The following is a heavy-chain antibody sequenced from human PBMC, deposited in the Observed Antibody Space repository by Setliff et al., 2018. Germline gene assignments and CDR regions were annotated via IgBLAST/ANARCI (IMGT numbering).Heavy chain of an antibody. J-gene: IGHJ5*02. D-gene: IGHD3-3*01. CDR1: GGSIRSGSYY. CDR3: ARGDFWSGSQSHNWFDP. Sequence: TLSLTCTVSGGSIRSGSYYWSWIRQSAGKGLEWIGHIYTSGSTKYNPSLKSRVAISLDTSKNQFSLKLSSVTAADTAVYYCARGDFWSGSQSHNWFDPWGQGTLVTVSS. V-gene: IGHV4-61*09. CDR2: IYTSGST.